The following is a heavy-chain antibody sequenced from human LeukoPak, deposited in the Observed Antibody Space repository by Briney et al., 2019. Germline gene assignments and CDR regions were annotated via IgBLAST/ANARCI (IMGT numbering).Heavy chain of an antibody. CDR3: VKEQGSGYYRTADY. D-gene: IGHD3-10*01. CDR2: ITYDGITT. V-gene: IGHV3-30*18. J-gene: IGHJ4*02. CDR1: GFTLSSWG. Sequence: GGSLRLSCVASGFTLSSWGMHWVRKAPGKGLELVAVITYDGITTYSDDSVKGRFTISRDTSKSTLHLQMNNLRPEDTDVYFCVKEQGSGYYRTADYWGQGTLVTVSS.